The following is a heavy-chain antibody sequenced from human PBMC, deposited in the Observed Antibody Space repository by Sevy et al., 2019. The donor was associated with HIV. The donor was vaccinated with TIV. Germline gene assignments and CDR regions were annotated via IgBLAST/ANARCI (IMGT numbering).Heavy chain of an antibody. D-gene: IGHD6-19*01. CDR2: INHSGST. J-gene: IGHJ1*01. CDR3: ARVYSSDWYKYFQH. V-gene: IGHV4-34*01. Sequence: SETLSLTCAVYGGSFSGSYWSWIRQPPGKGLEWIGEINHSGSTNYNPSLKSRLTMSVDTSKNQFSLNLTSVTAADTAVYYCARVYSSDWYKYFQHWGQGTLVTVSS. CDR1: GGSFSGSY.